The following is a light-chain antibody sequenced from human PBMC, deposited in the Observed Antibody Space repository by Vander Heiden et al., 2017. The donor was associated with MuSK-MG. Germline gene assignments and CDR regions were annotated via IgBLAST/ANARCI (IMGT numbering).Light chain of an antibody. CDR2: SNN. CDR3: AAWDDSLNVVV. J-gene: IGLJ2*01. CDR1: RSNRGSNN. Sequence: SVLTPPPSASGTPAQRITISCSGRRSNRGSNNVNWYQQLPGTAPKLLIYSNNQRPSGVPERFSGSKSGNSASLAISGLQSEEEADYYCAAWDDSLNVVVFGGGTKLTVL. V-gene: IGLV1-44*01.